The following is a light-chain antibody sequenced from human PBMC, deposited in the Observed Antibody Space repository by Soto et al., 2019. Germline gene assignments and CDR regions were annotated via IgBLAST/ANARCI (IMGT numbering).Light chain of an antibody. Sequence: EIVLTQSPGTLSLSPGERAALSCRASLSVSSSYLAWYQQKPGQAPRLLIYGASSRATGIPDRFSGSGSGTDFTLTISRLEPEDLAVYYCQQYGSSPWMFGQGTKVDI. J-gene: IGKJ1*01. CDR2: GAS. V-gene: IGKV3-20*01. CDR1: LSVSSSY. CDR3: QQYGSSPWM.